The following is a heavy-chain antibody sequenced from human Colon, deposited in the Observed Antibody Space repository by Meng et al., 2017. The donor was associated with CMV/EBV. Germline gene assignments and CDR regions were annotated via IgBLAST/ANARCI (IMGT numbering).Heavy chain of an antibody. V-gene: IGHV4-34*01. J-gene: IGHJ4*02. D-gene: IGHD3-10*01. CDR2: INHSGST. Sequence: QVPLQQWGEVLLKPSETLSLTCAAHGGSSSGYYWSWIRQPPGKGLEWIGEINHSGSTNYNPSLKSRVTISVDTSKNQFSLKLSSVTAADTAVYYCARGLYGSGRHQIDYWGQGTLVPVSS. CDR1: GGSSSGYY. CDR3: ARGLYGSGRHQIDY.